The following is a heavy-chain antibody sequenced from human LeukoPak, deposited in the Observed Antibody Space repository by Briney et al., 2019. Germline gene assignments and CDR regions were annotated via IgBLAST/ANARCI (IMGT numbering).Heavy chain of an antibody. CDR2: ISAYNSNT. V-gene: IGHV1-18*01. J-gene: IGHJ4*02. CDR3: ARDGRELPQLYYFDY. D-gene: IGHD1-26*01. Sequence: GASVKVSCKASGYTFTSYGISWVRQAPGQGLEWMGWISAYNSNTNYAQKLQGRVTMTTDTSTSTAYMELRSLRSDDTAVYYCARDGRELPQLYYFDYWGQGTLVTVSS. CDR1: GYTFTSYG.